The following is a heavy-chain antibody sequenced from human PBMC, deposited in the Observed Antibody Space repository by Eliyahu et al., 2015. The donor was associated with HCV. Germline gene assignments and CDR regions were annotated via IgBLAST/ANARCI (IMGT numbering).Heavy chain of an antibody. CDR1: GGSISSSSYY. V-gene: IGHV4-39*01. D-gene: IGHD5-18*01. Sequence: QLQLQESGPGLVKPSETLSLTCTVSGGSISSSSYYWGWIRQPPGKGLEWIGSIYYSGSTYYNPSLKSRVTISVDTSKNQFSLKLSSVTAADTAVYYCARVEDTAMVTIGLGYYYYGMDVWGQGTTVTVSS. J-gene: IGHJ6*02. CDR2: IYYSGST. CDR3: ARVEDTAMVTIGLGYYYYGMDV.